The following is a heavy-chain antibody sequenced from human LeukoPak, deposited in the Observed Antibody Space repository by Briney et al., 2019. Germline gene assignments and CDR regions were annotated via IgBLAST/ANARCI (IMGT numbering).Heavy chain of an antibody. J-gene: IGHJ4*02. CDR3: ARGVQYSYGKYYFNY. Sequence: PSETLSLTCTVSGGSISSYYWSWIRQPPGKGLEWVSSISSSSSYIYYADSVKGRFTISRDNAKNSLYLQMNSLRAEDTAVYYCARGVQYSYGKYYFNYWGQGTLVTVSS. V-gene: IGHV3-21*01. CDR2: ISSSSSYI. D-gene: IGHD5-18*01. CDR1: GGSISSYY.